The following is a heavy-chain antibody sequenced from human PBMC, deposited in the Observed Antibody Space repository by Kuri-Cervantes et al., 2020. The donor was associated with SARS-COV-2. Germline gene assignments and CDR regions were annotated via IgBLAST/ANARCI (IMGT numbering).Heavy chain of an antibody. CDR2: ISGSGGST. CDR3: AKLGSRRHYED. CDR1: GFTFSSYA. V-gene: IGHV3-23*01. D-gene: IGHD4-17*01. Sequence: GESLKISCAASGFTFSSYAMNWVRQAPGKGLEWVSAISGSGGSTFYADSVKGRFTISRDNSKNTLYLQMNSLRAEDTAVYYCAKLGSRRHYEDWGQGTLVTVSS. J-gene: IGHJ4*02.